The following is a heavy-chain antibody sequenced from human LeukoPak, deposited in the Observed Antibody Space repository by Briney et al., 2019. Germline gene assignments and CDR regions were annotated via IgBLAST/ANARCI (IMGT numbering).Heavy chain of an antibody. Sequence: SETLSLTCTVSGGSISSSSYYWGWIRQPPGKGLEWIGEINHSGSTNYNPSLKSRVTISVDTSKNQFSLKLSSVTAADTAVYYCARGGDDFDYWGQGTLVTVSS. CDR1: GGSISSSSYY. CDR3: ARGGDDFDY. D-gene: IGHD2-21*02. J-gene: IGHJ4*02. V-gene: IGHV4-39*07. CDR2: INHSGST.